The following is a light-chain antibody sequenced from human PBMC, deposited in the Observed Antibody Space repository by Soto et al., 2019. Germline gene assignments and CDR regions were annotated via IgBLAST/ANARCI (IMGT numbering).Light chain of an antibody. CDR2: TNN. Sequence: QSVLTQPPSASGTPGQRVTISCSGSSSNIGTNYVFWYQQLPGTAPKLPIYTNNQRPSGVPDRFSGSKSGTSASLAISGLRSEDEADYYCAAWDDSLSGYVFPTGTKLT. J-gene: IGLJ1*01. CDR1: SSNIGTNY. V-gene: IGLV1-47*02. CDR3: AAWDDSLSGYV.